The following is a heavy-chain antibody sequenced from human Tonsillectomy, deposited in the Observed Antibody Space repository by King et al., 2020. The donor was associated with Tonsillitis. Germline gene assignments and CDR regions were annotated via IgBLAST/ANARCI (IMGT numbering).Heavy chain of an antibody. V-gene: IGHV3-23*03. CDR3: AKGVRDGYNSPFDY. J-gene: IGHJ4*02. D-gene: IGHD5-24*01. CDR1: GFTFSSYA. CDR2: IYSGGSRT. Sequence: QLVQSGGGLVQPGGSLRLSCAASGFTFSSYAMSWVRQALGKGLEWVSVIYSGGSRTYYADSVKGRFTISRDNSKNTLYLQMNSLRAEDTAVYYCAKGVRDGYNSPFDYWGQGTLVTVSS.